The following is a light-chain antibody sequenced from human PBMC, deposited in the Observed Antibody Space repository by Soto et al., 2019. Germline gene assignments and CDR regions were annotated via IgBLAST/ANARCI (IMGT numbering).Light chain of an antibody. V-gene: IGKV1-33*01. CDR1: QAINNY. CDR2: DAS. Sequence: DIQMTQSPSSLSASVGDTVTITCHASQAINNYLSWFQQKPGKAPQLLISDASSLQTGVPSRFSGFGSGTHFTFTISSLQPEDIATYYCQHYADLPRTFGQGTDVKI. J-gene: IGKJ1*01. CDR3: QHYADLPRT.